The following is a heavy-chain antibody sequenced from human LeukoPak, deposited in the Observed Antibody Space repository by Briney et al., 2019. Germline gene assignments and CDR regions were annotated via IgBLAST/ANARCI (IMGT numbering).Heavy chain of an antibody. CDR2: IKQDGSGK. Sequence: GGSLRLSCAASGFTFSSYWMSWVRQAPGKGLEWVANIKQDGSGKYYVDSVKGRFTISRDNAKNSLYLQMNSLRAEDTAVYYCASMVVAATPSPFDYWGQGTLVTVSS. CDR3: ASMVVAATPSPFDY. J-gene: IGHJ4*02. CDR1: GFTFSSYW. V-gene: IGHV3-7*01. D-gene: IGHD2-15*01.